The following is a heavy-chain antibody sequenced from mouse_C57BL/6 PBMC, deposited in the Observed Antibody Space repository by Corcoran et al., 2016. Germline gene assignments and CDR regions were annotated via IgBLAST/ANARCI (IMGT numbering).Heavy chain of an antibody. CDR1: GYSITSGYY. CDR2: ISYDGSN. V-gene: IGHV3-6*01. CDR3: AREGDYADY. Sequence: DVQLQESGPGLVKPSQSLSLTCSVTGYSITSGYYWNWIRQFPGNKLEWMGYISYDGSNNYNPSLKNRISITRDTSKNQFFLKLNSVTTEDTATYYCAREGDYADYWGQGTTLTVSS. D-gene: IGHD2-4*01. J-gene: IGHJ2*01.